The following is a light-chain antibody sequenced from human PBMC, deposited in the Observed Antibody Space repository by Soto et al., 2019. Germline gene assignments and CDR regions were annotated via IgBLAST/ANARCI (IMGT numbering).Light chain of an antibody. CDR2: DAS. Sequence: DIPMTQSPSSLSASVGDRVTITCQASQDIGNYLHWYQQKPGRAPKLLIYDASNLETGVPSRFSGSRSGTDFTFTISSLQPEDIAKYYCEQYGYVPPTFGQGTRLEIK. CDR3: EQYGYVPPT. CDR1: QDIGNY. V-gene: IGKV1-33*01. J-gene: IGKJ5*01.